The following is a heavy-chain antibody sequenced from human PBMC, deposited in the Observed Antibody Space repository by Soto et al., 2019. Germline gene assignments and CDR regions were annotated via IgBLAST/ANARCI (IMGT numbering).Heavy chain of an antibody. Sequence: GESLKISCQCSGYTFSNFWIAWVRQLPGKGLEWMGIIYPGDYETRYSPSFHGKVTISADKSISTAYLQWSSLKASDTAMYYCARAVVVVAASFDYWGQGTLVTVSS. CDR3: ARAVVVVAASFDY. V-gene: IGHV5-51*01. D-gene: IGHD2-15*01. CDR2: IYPGDYET. CDR1: GYTFSNFW. J-gene: IGHJ4*02.